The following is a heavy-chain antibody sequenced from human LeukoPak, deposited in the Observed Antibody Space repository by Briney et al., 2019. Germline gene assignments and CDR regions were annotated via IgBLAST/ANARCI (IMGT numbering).Heavy chain of an antibody. CDR1: GGSISSYY. Sequence: SETLSLTCTVSGGSISSYYWSWIRQPPGKGLEWIGYIYYSGSTNYNPSLKSRVTISVDTSKDQVSLKLNSVTAADTAVYYCARHWDSLTGTPYAFDIWGQGTMVTVSS. V-gene: IGHV4-59*08. J-gene: IGHJ3*02. D-gene: IGHD1-7*01. CDR3: ARHWDSLTGTPYAFDI. CDR2: IYYSGST.